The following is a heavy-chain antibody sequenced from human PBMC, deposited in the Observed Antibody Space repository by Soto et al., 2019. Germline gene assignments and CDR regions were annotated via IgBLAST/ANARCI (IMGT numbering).Heavy chain of an antibody. CDR1: GGSISSYY. Sequence: SETLSLTCTVSGGSISSYYWSWIRQPPGKGLEWIGYIYYSGSTNYNPSLKSRVTISVDTSKNQFSLKLSSVTAADTAVYYCARDRRQLLLSRDDAFDIWGQGTMVTVSS. CDR3: ARDRRQLLLSRDDAFDI. CDR2: IYYSGST. V-gene: IGHV4-59*01. J-gene: IGHJ3*02. D-gene: IGHD2-2*01.